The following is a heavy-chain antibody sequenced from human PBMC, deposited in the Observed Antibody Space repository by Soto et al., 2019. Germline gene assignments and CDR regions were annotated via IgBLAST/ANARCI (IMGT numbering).Heavy chain of an antibody. CDR2: SHGEGAAT. V-gene: IGHV3-23*01. Sequence: EAQLLESGGGLVQPGVSLRLSCAASGFTFRNYAMNWVRQAPGKGLEWVSSSHGEGAATYYADSVKGRFTVCRDDSKGTLYLQMSTLRADATAVYYRAKDGVARNRDCDWFDPWGQGTLVTVAS. CDR1: GFTFRNYA. J-gene: IGHJ5*02. D-gene: IGHD6-19*01. CDR3: AKDGVARNRDCDWFDP.